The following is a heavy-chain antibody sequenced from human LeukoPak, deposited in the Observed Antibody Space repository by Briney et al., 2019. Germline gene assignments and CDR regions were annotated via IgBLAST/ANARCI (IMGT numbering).Heavy chain of an antibody. CDR2: ISSGGDST. CDR1: GFSFSTYA. D-gene: IGHD6-13*01. CDR3: AKVAPLGSSWYAFNY. V-gene: IGHV3-23*01. J-gene: IGHJ4*02. Sequence: GGSLRLSCAASGFSFSTYAMNWVRQAPGKGLEWVSGISSGGDSTYFADSVKGRFTISGDNSKNTVSLHMNSLRAEDTAVYYCAKVAPLGSSWYAFNYWGQGTLVTVSS.